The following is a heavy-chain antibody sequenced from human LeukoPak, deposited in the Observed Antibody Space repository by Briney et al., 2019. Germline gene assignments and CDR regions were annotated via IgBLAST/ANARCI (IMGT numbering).Heavy chain of an antibody. CDR2: ISWNSVGI. CDR3: AKETVAVAGNGGTFDI. Sequence: SLRLSCAASGFTFDDYAMHWVRQAPGKGLEWVSGISWNSVGIDYADSVKGRFTISRDNAKNSLYLQMNSLRAEDSALYYCAKETVAVAGNGGTFDIWGQGTMVTVSS. V-gene: IGHV3-9*01. CDR1: GFTFDDYA. D-gene: IGHD6-19*01. J-gene: IGHJ3*02.